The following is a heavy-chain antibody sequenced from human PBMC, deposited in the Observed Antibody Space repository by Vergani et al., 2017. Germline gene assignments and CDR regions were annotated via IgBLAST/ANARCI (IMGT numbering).Heavy chain of an antibody. Sequence: QVQLVQSGAEVKKPGASVKVSCKASGGTFRSYAISWVRQAPGQGLEWMGRIIPILGIANYAQKFQGRVTITADKSTSTAYMELSSLRSEDTAVYYCARNPVVAHYYFDYWGQGTLVTVSS. J-gene: IGHJ4*02. CDR1: GGTFRSYA. CDR3: ARNPVVAHYYFDY. D-gene: IGHD2-15*01. V-gene: IGHV1-69*04. CDR2: IIPILGIA.